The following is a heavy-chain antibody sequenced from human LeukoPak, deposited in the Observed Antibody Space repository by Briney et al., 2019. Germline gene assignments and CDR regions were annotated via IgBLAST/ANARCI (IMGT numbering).Heavy chain of an antibody. CDR2: IYYSGST. J-gene: IGHJ4*02. CDR1: GGSISSSSYY. CDR3: ARVGSSWRDLDS. D-gene: IGHD6-13*01. Sequence: SETLSLTCTVSGGSISSSSYYWGWIRQPPGKGLEWIGYIYYSGSTNYNPSLNSRVTISVDTSKNQFSLKLNSMTAADTAVYYCARVGSSWRDLDSWGQGTLVTVSS. V-gene: IGHV4-61*05.